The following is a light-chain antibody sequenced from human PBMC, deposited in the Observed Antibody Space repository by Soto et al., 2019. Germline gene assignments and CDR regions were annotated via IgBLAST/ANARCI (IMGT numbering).Light chain of an antibody. Sequence: EIVMTQSPATLSVSPGERATLSCRASQSVSSNLAWYQQKPGQAPRLLIYGASTGATGIPARFSGSGSGTEFTLTISSLQSEDFAVYNCQQYNNWPLTFGGGTKVEIK. CDR2: GAS. J-gene: IGKJ4*01. V-gene: IGKV3-15*01. CDR3: QQYNNWPLT. CDR1: QSVSSN.